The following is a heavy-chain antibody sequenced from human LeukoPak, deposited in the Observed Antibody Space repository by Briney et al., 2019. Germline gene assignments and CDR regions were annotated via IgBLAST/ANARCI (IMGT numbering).Heavy chain of an antibody. Sequence: GGSLRLSCAASGFTVSSNYMSWVRQAPGKGLEWVSVIYSGGSTYYADSVKGRFTISRDNSKNTLYLQMNSLRAEDTAVYYCARDGDYYDFWSGYYTGGYFDYWGQGTLVTVSS. V-gene: IGHV3-66*01. CDR2: IYSGGST. CDR3: ARDGDYYDFWSGYYTGGYFDY. D-gene: IGHD3-3*01. CDR1: GFTVSSNY. J-gene: IGHJ4*02.